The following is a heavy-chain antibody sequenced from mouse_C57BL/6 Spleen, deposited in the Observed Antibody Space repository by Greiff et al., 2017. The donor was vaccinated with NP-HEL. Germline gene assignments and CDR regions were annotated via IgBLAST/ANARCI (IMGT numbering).Heavy chain of an antibody. V-gene: IGHV7-3*01. Sequence: EVQLVESGGGLVQPGGSLSLSCAASGFTFTDYYMSWVRQPPGKALEWLGFIRNKANGYTTEYSASVKGRFTISRDNSQSILYLQMNALRAEDSATYYCARWGYYGSSPYAMDYWGQGTSVTVSS. D-gene: IGHD1-1*01. CDR2: IRNKANGYTT. J-gene: IGHJ4*01. CDR1: GFTFTDYY. CDR3: ARWGYYGSSPYAMDY.